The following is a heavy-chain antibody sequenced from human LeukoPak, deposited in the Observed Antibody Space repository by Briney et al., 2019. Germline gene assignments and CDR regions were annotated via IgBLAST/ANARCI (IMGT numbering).Heavy chain of an antibody. CDR1: GFTFNRYW. V-gene: IGHV3-7*04. Sequence: GGSLRLSCTVSGFTFNRYWMSWVRQAPGQGLEWVANTKEDGGEKYHVASVKGRFTISRDNAKNSVYLQMNSLRVEDTAVYYCARDWNYYNYFEYWGQGTLVTVSS. CDR3: ARDWNYYNYFEY. CDR2: TKEDGGEK. J-gene: IGHJ4*02. D-gene: IGHD3-10*01.